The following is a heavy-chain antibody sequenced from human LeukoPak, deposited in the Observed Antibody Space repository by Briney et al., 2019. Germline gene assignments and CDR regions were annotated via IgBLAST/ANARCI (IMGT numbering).Heavy chain of an antibody. CDR1: GGSISSSSYY. D-gene: IGHD6-19*01. V-gene: IGHV4-39*07. Sequence: SETLSLTCTVSGGSISSSSYYWGWIRQPPGKGLEWIGSIYYSGSTYYNPSLKSRVTISVDTSKNQFSLKLSSVTAADTAVYYCARRGIIQWLEYNWFDPWGQGTLVTVSS. J-gene: IGHJ5*02. CDR3: ARRGIIQWLEYNWFDP. CDR2: IYYSGST.